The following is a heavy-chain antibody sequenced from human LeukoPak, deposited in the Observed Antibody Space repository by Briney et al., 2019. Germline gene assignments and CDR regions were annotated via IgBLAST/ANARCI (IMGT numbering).Heavy chain of an antibody. J-gene: IGHJ4*02. V-gene: IGHV1-2*02. CDR1: GYSFTGYY. CDR2: INPNSGGT. Sequence: ASVKVSCKASGYSFTGYYMHWVRQAPGQGLEWMGWINPNSGGTNYARKLRGRVTMTTDTSTSTAYMEVRSLTYDDTAVYYCARGGGSVWYEFDYWGQGTLVTVSS. D-gene: IGHD6-19*01. CDR3: ARGGGSVWYEFDY.